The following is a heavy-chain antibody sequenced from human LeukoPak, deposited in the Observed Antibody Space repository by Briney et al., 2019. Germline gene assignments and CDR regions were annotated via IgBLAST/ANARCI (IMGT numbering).Heavy chain of an antibody. D-gene: IGHD1-20*01. CDR3: ARHSLIGTTPFDY. V-gene: IGHV1-46*01. CDR1: GYTFMSFY. J-gene: IGHJ4*02. CDR2: INPSGGST. Sequence: GASVKVSCKASGYTFMSFYMHWVRQATGQGLEWMGVINPSGGSTAYAQQFQGRVTMTRDTSTSTLYMGLSSLRSEDTAVYYCARHSLIGTTPFDYWGQGTLVTVSS.